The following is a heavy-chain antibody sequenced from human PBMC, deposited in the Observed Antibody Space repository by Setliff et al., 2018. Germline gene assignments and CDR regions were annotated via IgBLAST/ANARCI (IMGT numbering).Heavy chain of an antibody. CDR2: IYSEGTT. V-gene: IGHV4-61*10. J-gene: IGHJ6*03. D-gene: IGHD3-10*01. CDR3: ARDRSTVIRGVTSFFYYYMDV. Sequence: PSETLSLTCTVSGDSLTSGPYYWTWVRQPAGKGLEWIGHIYSEGTTKYNPSLESRAAISVDSSKNQFSLKLRSVTAADTAVYYCARDRSTVIRGVTSFFYYYMDVWGGGTTVTVSS. CDR1: GDSLTSGPYY.